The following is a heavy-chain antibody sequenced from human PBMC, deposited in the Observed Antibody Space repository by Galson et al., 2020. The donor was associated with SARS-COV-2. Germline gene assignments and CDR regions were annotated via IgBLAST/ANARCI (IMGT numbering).Heavy chain of an antibody. CDR1: GYTFTSYG. CDR2: ISAYNGNT. Sequence: ASVKVSCTASGYTFTSYGISWVRQAPGQGLEWMGWISAYNGNTNYAQKLQGRVTMTTDTSTSTAYMELRSLRSDDTAVYYWARDRRRITSFGVVRDFDYWGQGTLVTVSS. D-gene: IGHD3-3*01. J-gene: IGHJ4*02. CDR3: ARDRRRITSFGVVRDFDY. V-gene: IGHV1-18*01.